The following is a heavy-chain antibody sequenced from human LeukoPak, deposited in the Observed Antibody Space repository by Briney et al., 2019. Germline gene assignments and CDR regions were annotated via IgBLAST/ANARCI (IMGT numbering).Heavy chain of an antibody. CDR2: ISAYNGNT. Sequence: ASVKVSCKASGYTFTSYGISWVRQAPGQGLEWMGWISAYNGNTNYAQKLQGRVTMTTDTFTSTAYMELRSLRSDDTAVYYCAGDVRYYYGSGSYNGYYYGMDVWGKGTTVTVSS. V-gene: IGHV1-18*04. CDR3: AGDVRYYYGSGSYNGYYYGMDV. CDR1: GYTFTSYG. D-gene: IGHD3-10*01. J-gene: IGHJ6*04.